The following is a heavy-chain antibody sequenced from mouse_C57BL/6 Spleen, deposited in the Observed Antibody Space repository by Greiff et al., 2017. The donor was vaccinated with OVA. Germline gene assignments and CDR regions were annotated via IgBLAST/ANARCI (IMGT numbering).Heavy chain of an antibody. CDR3: ARNYHYDEGLYAMDY. Sequence: QVQLKESGPGLVQPSQSLSITCTVSGFSLTSYGVHWVRQSPGKGLEWLGVIWSGGSTDYNAAFISRLSISKDNSKSQVFFKMNSLQADDTAIYYCARNYHYDEGLYAMDYWGQGTSVTVSS. J-gene: IGHJ4*01. D-gene: IGHD2-4*01. V-gene: IGHV2-2*01. CDR1: GFSLTSYG. CDR2: IWSGGST.